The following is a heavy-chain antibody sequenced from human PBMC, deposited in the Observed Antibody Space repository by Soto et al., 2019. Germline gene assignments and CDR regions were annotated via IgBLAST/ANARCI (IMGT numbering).Heavy chain of an antibody. CDR1: EFTFSRHG. CDR2: IWSDGSKE. V-gene: IGHV3-33*01. Sequence: HPGGSLRLSCAASEFTFSRHGMHWVRQAPGKGLQWVGVIWSDGSKEVYADSVKGRFIISRDNSKNILYLQMNSLRAEDTAVYYCARERTFGDNKHNYMDVWGTGITVTVSS. CDR3: ARERTFGDNKHNYMDV. D-gene: IGHD3-10*01. J-gene: IGHJ6*03.